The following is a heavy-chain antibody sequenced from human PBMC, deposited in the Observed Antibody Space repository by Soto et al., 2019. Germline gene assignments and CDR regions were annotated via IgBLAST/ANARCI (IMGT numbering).Heavy chain of an antibody. V-gene: IGHV4-4*02. D-gene: IGHD2-21*02. J-gene: IGHJ3*02. CDR1: GGSVSSNNW. CDR2: IYHSGSA. Sequence: QVQLQESGPGLVKPSGTLSLTCAVSGGSVSSNNWWSWVRQSPGKGLEWMGEIYHSGSAHYNPSLKSRATISLDKSKNLFSLRLTPVTAADTAVYYCARVPGVVVSADDAFDIWGPGTRVIVSS. CDR3: ARVPGVVVSADDAFDI.